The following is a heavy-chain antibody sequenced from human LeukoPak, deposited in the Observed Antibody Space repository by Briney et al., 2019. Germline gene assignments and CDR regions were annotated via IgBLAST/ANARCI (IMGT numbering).Heavy chain of an antibody. CDR2: ISAYNGNT. CDR1: GYTFTSYG. D-gene: IGHD1-26*01. V-gene: IGHV1-18*01. J-gene: IGHJ4*02. CDR3: ATQNSGSYYRLGLDY. Sequence: WASVKVSCKASGYTFTSYGISWVRQAPGQGLEWMGWISAYNGNTNYAQKLQGRVTMTTDTSTSTAYMELRSLRSDDTAVYYCATQNSGSYYRLGLDYWGQGTLVTVSS.